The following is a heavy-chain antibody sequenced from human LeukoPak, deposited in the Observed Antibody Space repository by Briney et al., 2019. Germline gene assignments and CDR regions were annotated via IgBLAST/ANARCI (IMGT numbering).Heavy chain of an antibody. J-gene: IGHJ4*02. Sequence: AGGSLRLSCAASGFSFSSYGMTWVRQSPGKGLERVSSISRDSSYIYYADSVKGRFTISRDNAQNSLYLQLDSLRAEDAAVYYCGRIIVPGRWYFDQWGQGTLVTVSS. CDR2: ISRDSSYI. CDR1: GFSFSSYG. D-gene: IGHD1-26*01. CDR3: GRIIVPGRWYFDQ. V-gene: IGHV3-21*03.